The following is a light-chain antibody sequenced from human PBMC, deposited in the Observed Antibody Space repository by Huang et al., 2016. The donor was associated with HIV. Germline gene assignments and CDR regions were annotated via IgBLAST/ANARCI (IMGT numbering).Light chain of an antibody. J-gene: IGKJ3*01. Sequence: DIVMTQSPLSLPVTPGEPASVSCRSSQSLLHSNGYNYLDWYLQKPGQSPQLLLYLGSNRASGVPDRFSGSGSGTNFTLRISRVEAGDVGVYYCMQALETRLTFGPGTKVEIK. CDR1: QSLLHSNGYNY. CDR3: MQALETRLT. CDR2: LGS. V-gene: IGKV2-28*01.